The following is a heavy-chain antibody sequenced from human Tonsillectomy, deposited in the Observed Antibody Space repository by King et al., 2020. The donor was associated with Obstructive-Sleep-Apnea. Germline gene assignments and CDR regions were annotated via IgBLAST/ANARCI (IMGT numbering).Heavy chain of an antibody. CDR1: GFTFSSYA. V-gene: IGHV3-23*04. Sequence: VQLVESGGGLVQPGGSLRLSCAVSGFTFSSYALSWVRQAPGKGLDWGSTISASGSSTYHADSVKGRVTISRDNSKNTLYLQMSSLRADDTAVYYCAKNQGGPSAIYYYILDVWGQGTTVTVPS. D-gene: IGHD3-16*01. CDR2: ISASGSST. CDR3: AKNQGGPSAIYYYILDV. J-gene: IGHJ6*02.